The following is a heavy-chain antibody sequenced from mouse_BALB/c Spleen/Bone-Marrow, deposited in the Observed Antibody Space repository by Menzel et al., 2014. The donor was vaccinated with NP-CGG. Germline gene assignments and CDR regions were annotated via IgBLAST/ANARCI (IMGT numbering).Heavy chain of an antibody. CDR2: INPDSSTI. J-gene: IGHJ2*01. CDR3: ARGNYYGHLDY. D-gene: IGHD2-1*01. CDR1: GFDFSGYW. V-gene: IGHV4-1*02. Sequence: EVQLQESGGGLVQPGGSLKLSCAASGFDFSGYWMSWVRQAPGKGLEWIGEINPDSSTINYTPSLEDKFIISRDNAKNTLYLQMSKVRSEDTALYYCARGNYYGHLDYWGQGTTLTVSS.